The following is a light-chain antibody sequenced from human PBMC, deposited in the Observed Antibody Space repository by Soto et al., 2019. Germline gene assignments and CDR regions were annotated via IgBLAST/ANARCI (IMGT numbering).Light chain of an antibody. CDR1: SSDVGGYNY. J-gene: IGLJ1*01. CDR2: DVS. CDR3: SSYTSSSIV. V-gene: IGLV2-14*01. Sequence: QSALTQPPSVSGSPGQSITISCTGTSSDVGGYNYVSWYQRHPGKAPKLMIYDVSNRPSGVSNRFSGSKSGNTASLTISGLQAEDEADYYCSSYTSSSIVFGTGTKVTVL.